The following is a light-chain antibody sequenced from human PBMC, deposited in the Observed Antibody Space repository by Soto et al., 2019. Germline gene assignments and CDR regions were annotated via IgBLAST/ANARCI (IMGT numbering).Light chain of an antibody. Sequence: QSALTQPASVSGSPGQSIAISCTGTSSDVGAYNYVSWYQQHPGKAPKLIIYDVTNRPSGVSDRFSGSKSGNTASLTISGLQAEDETDYYCCSYTSSGTYVFGTGTKLTVL. CDR1: SSDVGAYNY. V-gene: IGLV2-14*03. J-gene: IGLJ1*01. CDR2: DVT. CDR3: CSYTSSGTYV.